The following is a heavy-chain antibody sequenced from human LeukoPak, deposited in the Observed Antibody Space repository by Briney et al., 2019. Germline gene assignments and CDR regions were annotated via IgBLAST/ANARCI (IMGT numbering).Heavy chain of an antibody. V-gene: IGHV3-30*18. J-gene: IGHJ4*02. CDR3: AKVGDYGGSTGVYYFDY. Sequence: GSLRLSCAASGFTFNNYGMHWVRQAPGKGLEWVADISYDGSTKYYADSVKGRFAISRDNSKNTLYLQMNSLRAEDTAVYYCAKVGDYGGSTGVYYFDYWGQGTLVTVSS. CDR1: GFTFNNYG. CDR2: ISYDGSTK. D-gene: IGHD4-23*01.